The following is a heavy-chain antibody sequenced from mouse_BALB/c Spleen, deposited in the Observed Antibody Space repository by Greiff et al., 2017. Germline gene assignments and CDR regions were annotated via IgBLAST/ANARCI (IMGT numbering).Heavy chain of an antibody. CDR1: GYTFTSYV. CDR3: ARGRYGNYEAMDY. CDR2: INPYNDGT. Sequence: EVQLQESGPELVKPGASVKMSCKASGYTFTSYVMHWVKQKPGQGLEWIGYINPYNDGTKYNEKFKGKATLTSDKSSSTAYMELSSLTSEDSAVYYCARGRYGNYEAMDYWGQGTPVTVSA. J-gene: IGHJ4*01. V-gene: IGHV1-14*01. D-gene: IGHD2-10*02.